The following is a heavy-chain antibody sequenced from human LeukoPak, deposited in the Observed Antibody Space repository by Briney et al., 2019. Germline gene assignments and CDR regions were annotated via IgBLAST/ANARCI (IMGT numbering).Heavy chain of an antibody. CDR2: MNPKSGDT. CDR3: ATFTTGTYYFKY. CDR1: EYIFTGSH. J-gene: IGHJ4*02. V-gene: IGHV1-2*02. Sequence: ASVKVSCKASEYIFTGSHINWVRQAPGQGLEWMGWMNPKSGDTNYAQKFQGRVTMTRDTSISTAYMELSSLKSDDTAVFYCATFTTGTYYFKYWGQGTPVTVSS. D-gene: IGHD1-1*01.